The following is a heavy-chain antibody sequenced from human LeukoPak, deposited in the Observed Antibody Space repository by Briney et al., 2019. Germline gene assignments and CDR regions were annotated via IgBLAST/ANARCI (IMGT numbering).Heavy chain of an antibody. J-gene: IGHJ3*01. CDR1: GVTFRSYG. CDR2: LRYDGSNT. D-gene: IGHD7-27*01. CDR3: AKGAWGSVYHPLDL. Sequence: GGSLRLSCVASGVTFRSYGMYCVRQSPGKGREWVTCLRYDGSNTYYADSVKGRFTIPRDNSKNTLYLHMNSLREEDTAVYYCAKGAWGSVYHPLDLWGQGTMVTVSS. V-gene: IGHV3-30*02.